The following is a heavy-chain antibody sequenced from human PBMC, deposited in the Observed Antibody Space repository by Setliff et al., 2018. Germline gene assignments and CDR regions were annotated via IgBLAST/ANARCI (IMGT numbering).Heavy chain of an antibody. CDR3: AREGLTLVRGATSWSDP. CDR1: GYTFTSYA. CDR2: INAGNGNT. V-gene: IGHV1-3*01. D-gene: IGHD3-10*01. J-gene: IGHJ5*02. Sequence: ASVKVSCKASGYTFTSYAMHWVRQAPGQRLEWMGWINAGNGNTKYSQKFQGRVTITRDTSASTAYMELSSLRSEDTAVYYCAREGLTLVRGATSWSDPWGQGTLVTVSS.